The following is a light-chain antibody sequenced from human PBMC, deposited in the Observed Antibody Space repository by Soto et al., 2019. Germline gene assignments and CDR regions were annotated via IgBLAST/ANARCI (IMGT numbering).Light chain of an antibody. V-gene: IGKV1-33*01. Sequence: DIQMTQSPSSLSASVGDSVTITCQASQDITNYLSWYQQKPEKAPNLLISDASNLETGVPSRFSGSGSGTYFTFTISSLQPEDIATYYCQQYDDLPVTFGGGTKVEIK. CDR2: DAS. J-gene: IGKJ4*01. CDR3: QQYDDLPVT. CDR1: QDITNY.